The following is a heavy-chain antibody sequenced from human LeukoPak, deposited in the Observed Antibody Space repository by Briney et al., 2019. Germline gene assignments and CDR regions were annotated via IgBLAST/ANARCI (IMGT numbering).Heavy chain of an antibody. Sequence: SETLSLTCTVSGGSISSSSYYWGWIRQPPGKGLEWIGSIYYGGNTYYNPSLKSRVTISVDTSKNQFSLKLSSVTAADTAVYYCASQKTTSRFDPWGQGTLVTVSS. CDR2: IYYGGNT. CDR1: GGSISSSSYY. D-gene: IGHD1-7*01. V-gene: IGHV4-39*01. J-gene: IGHJ5*02. CDR3: ASQKTTSRFDP.